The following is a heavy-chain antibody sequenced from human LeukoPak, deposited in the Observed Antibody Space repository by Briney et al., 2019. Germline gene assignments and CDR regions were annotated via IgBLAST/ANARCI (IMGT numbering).Heavy chain of an antibody. CDR1: GFTFSSYA. Sequence: PGGSLRLSCAASGFTFSSYAMSWVRQAPGKGLEWVSAISGSGGSTYYADSVKGRFTISRDNSKNTLYRQMNSLRAEDTAVYYCAKWDRPYYYDSSGYYENWGQGTLVTVSS. CDR2: ISGSGGST. D-gene: IGHD3-22*01. V-gene: IGHV3-23*01. J-gene: IGHJ4*02. CDR3: AKWDRPYYYDSSGYYEN.